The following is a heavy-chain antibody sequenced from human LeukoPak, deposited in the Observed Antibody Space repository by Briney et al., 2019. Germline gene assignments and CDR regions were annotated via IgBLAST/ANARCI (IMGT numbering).Heavy chain of an antibody. CDR2: ISYDGNNK. D-gene: IGHD2-2*01. CDR3: ARDLDCSSTSCLQRSVYYYGMDV. CDR1: GFTFSSYA. J-gene: IGHJ6*02. V-gene: IGHV3-30*04. Sequence: GGSLRLSCAASGFTFSSYAMHWVRQAPGKGLEWVAVISYDGNNKCYADSVKGRFTISRDNSKNTLYLQMNSLRAEDTAVYYCARDLDCSSTSCLQRSVYYYGMDVWGQGTTVTVSS.